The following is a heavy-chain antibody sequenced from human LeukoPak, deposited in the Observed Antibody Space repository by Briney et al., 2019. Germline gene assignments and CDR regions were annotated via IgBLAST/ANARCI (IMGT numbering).Heavy chain of an antibody. CDR3: AKDMNFGVVGGLDY. J-gene: IGHJ4*02. Sequence: PGRSLRLSCAASGFTFDDCAMHWVRQAPGKGLEWVSGLSWNSGNIGYADSVKGRFTISRDNAKNSLYLQINSLRTEDTALYYCAKDMNFGVVGGLDYWGQGTLVTVSS. CDR1: GFTFDDCA. CDR2: LSWNSGNI. V-gene: IGHV3-9*01. D-gene: IGHD2-2*01.